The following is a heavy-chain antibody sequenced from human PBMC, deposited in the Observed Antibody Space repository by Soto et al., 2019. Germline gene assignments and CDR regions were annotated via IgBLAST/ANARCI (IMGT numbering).Heavy chain of an antibody. J-gene: IGHJ2*01. CDR2: IYYSGNT. D-gene: IGHD3-16*01. CDR3: ARDEGGHLGYLGL. Sequence: QVQLQESGPGRVKPSETLTLTCTVSGGSMSDYYWNWIRQPPGKGLEWIGYIYYSGNTDYNPSLKSRVTISRDTSKNQFSLKLNSVIAADTAVYYCARDEGGHLGYLGLWGRGTLVTVSS. CDR1: GGSMSDYY. V-gene: IGHV4-59*13.